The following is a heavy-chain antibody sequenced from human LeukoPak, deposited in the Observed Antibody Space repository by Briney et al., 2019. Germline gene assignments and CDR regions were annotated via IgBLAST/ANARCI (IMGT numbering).Heavy chain of an antibody. CDR2: IKQDGSEK. CDR1: GFTFSSYW. D-gene: IGHD6-19*01. V-gene: IGHV3-7*01. Sequence: GSLRLSCAASGFTFSSYWMSWVRQVPGKGLEWVANIKQDGSEKYYVDSVKGRFTISRDNPKNSLYLQMNSLRAEDTSVYYCARASSQGVRNFDYWGQGTLVTVSS. CDR3: ARASSQGVRNFDY. J-gene: IGHJ4*02.